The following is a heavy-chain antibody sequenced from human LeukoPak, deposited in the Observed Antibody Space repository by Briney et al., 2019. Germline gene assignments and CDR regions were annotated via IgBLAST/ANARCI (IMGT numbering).Heavy chain of an antibody. D-gene: IGHD4-23*01. V-gene: IGHV1-2*06. CDR2: INPNSGGT. Sequence: SVKVSCKASGYTFTGYYMHWVRQAPGQGLEWMGRINPNSGGTNYAQKFQGRVTMTRDTSISTAYMELSRLRSDDTAVYYCARDRAEYGGNSLGYWGQGALVTVSS. CDR3: ARDRAEYGGNSLGY. J-gene: IGHJ4*02. CDR1: GYTFTGYY.